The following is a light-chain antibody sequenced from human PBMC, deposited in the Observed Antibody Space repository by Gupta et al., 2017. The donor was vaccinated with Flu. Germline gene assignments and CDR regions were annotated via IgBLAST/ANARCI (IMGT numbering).Light chain of an antibody. Sequence: ISCRSSEGLVYSDGNTYLHWFNQRPGQSPRRLIYRVSYRDSGVPDRFSGSGSGTDFTLTISRVEAEDVGIYFCMQGARWPWAFGQGTTVEIK. J-gene: IGKJ1*01. V-gene: IGKV2-30*01. CDR3: MQGARWPWA. CDR1: EGLVYSDGNTY. CDR2: RVS.